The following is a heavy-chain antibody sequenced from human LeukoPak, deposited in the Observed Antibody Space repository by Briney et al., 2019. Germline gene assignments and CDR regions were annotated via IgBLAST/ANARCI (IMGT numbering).Heavy chain of an antibody. CDR3: ARRAYYFDY. V-gene: IGHV3-48*04. J-gene: IGHJ4*02. Sequence: GGSLRLSCAASGFTFSSYSMNWVRQAPGKGLEWVSYISSSSSTIYYADSMKGRFTISRDNAKNSLYLQMNSLRAEDTAVYYCARRAYYFDYWGQGTLVTVSS. CDR1: GFTFSSYS. D-gene: IGHD3-16*01. CDR2: ISSSSSTI.